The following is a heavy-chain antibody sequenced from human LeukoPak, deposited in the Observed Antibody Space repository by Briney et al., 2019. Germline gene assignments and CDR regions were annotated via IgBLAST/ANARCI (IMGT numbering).Heavy chain of an antibody. CDR3: ARNYYDSSGYPPFFDY. J-gene: IGHJ4*02. Sequence: GGSLRLSCATSGFTSHSYAMSWVRQAPGKGLEWVSAINGGGDVTYYADSVQGRFFFSRDNAKNTLYLQLNSLRAEDTAVYYCARNYYDSSGYPPFFDYWGQGTLVTVSS. CDR2: INGGGDVT. CDR1: GFTSHSYA. D-gene: IGHD3-22*01. V-gene: IGHV3-23*01.